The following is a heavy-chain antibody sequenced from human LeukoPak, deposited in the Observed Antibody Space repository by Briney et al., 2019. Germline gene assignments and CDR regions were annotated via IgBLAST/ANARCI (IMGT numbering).Heavy chain of an antibody. V-gene: IGHV3-23*01. CDR1: GFTFSSYA. Sequence: GGSLRLSCAASGFTFSSYAMSWVSQAPGKGLEWDSAISGSGGTSYYADSVKGRFTISRDNSKNTLYLQMNSLRAEDTAVYYCAKASSGWFAEYFQHWGQGTLVTVSS. J-gene: IGHJ1*01. D-gene: IGHD6-19*01. CDR3: AKASSGWFAEYFQH. CDR2: ISGSGGTS.